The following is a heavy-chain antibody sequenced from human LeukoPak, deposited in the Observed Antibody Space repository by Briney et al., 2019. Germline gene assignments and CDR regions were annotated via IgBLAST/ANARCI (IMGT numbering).Heavy chain of an antibody. CDR2: INHSGST. CDR3: ARGMASLLWWSYYFDY. J-gene: IGHJ4*02. CDR1: GGSFSGYY. V-gene: IGHV4-34*01. D-gene: IGHD2-21*01. Sequence: PSETLSLTCAVYGGSFSGYYWSWIRQPPGKGLEWTGEINHSGSTNYNPSLKSRVTISVDTSQNQFSLKLSSVTAADTAVYYCARGMASLLWWSYYFDYWGQGTLVTVSS.